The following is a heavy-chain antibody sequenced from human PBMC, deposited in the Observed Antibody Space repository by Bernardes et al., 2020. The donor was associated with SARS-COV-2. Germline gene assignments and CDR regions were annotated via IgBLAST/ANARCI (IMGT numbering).Heavy chain of an antibody. CDR3: AARWWDY. CDR1: GYTLNALS. Sequence: ASMKGSCKVSGYTLNALSIHWVRQAPGQGLEWMGGFPPEDGATIYAQKFQGRVTMTEDTSTDTAYMELRSLRSEDTAVYYCAARWWDYWGQGTLVTVSS. CDR2: FPPEDGAT. D-gene: IGHD1-26*01. V-gene: IGHV1-24*01. J-gene: IGHJ4*02.